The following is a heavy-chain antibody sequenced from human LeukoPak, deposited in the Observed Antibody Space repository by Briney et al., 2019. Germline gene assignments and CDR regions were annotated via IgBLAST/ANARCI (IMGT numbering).Heavy chain of an antibody. V-gene: IGHV3-49*04. CDR3: TRGIAKTGMNC. J-gene: IGHJ4*02. D-gene: IGHD6-19*01. CDR2: IRSKTYGETT. CDR1: GFTFGDNA. Sequence: GRSLGLSCTASGFTFGDNAMTWVRQAPGRGLEWVGFIRSKTYGETTEYAASVKGRFTISRDDSKSIAYLQMNSLKSEDTAVYYCTRGIAKTGMNCWGQGTLVTASA.